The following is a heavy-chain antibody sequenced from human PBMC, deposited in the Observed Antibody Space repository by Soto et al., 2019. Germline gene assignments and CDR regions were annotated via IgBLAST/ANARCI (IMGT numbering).Heavy chain of an antibody. CDR2: ISSNGGST. Sequence: GGSLRLSCSASGFTVSSYAMHWVRQSPGKGLEYVSAISSNGGSTYYADSVKGRFTISRDNSKNTLYLQMSSLRAEDTAVYYCVKAPGRYYYGMDVWGQGTTVTVSS. J-gene: IGHJ6*02. V-gene: IGHV3-64D*06. CDR1: GFTVSSYA. D-gene: IGHD1-26*01. CDR3: VKAPGRYYYGMDV.